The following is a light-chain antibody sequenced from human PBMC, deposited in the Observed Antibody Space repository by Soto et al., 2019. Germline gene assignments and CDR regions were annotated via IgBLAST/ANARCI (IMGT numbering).Light chain of an antibody. CDR3: QQYGSSALT. CDR1: QSVSSSY. V-gene: IGKV3-20*01. J-gene: IGKJ4*01. CDR2: STS. Sequence: EIVLTQYPGTLYLSPGERYTLSCMASQSVSSSYLAWYQQKPGQAPRLLIYSTSSRATGIPDRFSGSGSGTDFILTISRLEPEDFVLYYCQQYGSSALTFGGGTKVDIK.